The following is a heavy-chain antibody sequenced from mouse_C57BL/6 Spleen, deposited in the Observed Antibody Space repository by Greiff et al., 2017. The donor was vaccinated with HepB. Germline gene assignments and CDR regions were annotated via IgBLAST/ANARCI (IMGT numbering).Heavy chain of an antibody. CDR2: IYPGDGDT. Sequence: QVQLQQSGAELVKPGASVKISCKASGYAFSSYWMNWVKQRPGKGLEWIGQIYPGDGDTNYNGKFKGKATLTADKSSSTAYMQLSSLTSEDSAVYFCARGVYCGSSHHYYAMDYWGQGTSVTVSS. CDR3: ARGVYCGSSHHYYAMDY. J-gene: IGHJ4*01. D-gene: IGHD1-1*01. CDR1: GYAFSSYW. V-gene: IGHV1-80*01.